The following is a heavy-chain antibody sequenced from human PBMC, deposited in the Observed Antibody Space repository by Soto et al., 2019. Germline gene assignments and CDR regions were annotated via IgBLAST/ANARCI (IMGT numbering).Heavy chain of an antibody. CDR1: GYTFTSYG. CDR2: IGAGNGNT. D-gene: IGHD6-13*01. Sequence: ASVKVSCKASGYTFTSYGISWVRRARGQWLEWMGWIGAGNGNTNYAQKLQGRVAMTRDTSTSTAYMELSSLRSEDTAVYYCATRIAPTGRYYFDSWGQGTLVTVSS. CDR3: ATRIAPTGRYYFDS. V-gene: IGHV1-18*01. J-gene: IGHJ4*02.